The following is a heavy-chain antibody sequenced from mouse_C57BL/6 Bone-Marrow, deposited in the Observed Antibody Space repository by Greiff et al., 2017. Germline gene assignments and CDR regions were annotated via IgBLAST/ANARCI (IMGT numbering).Heavy chain of an antibody. CDR3: ARLGLGSNYFDY. CDR2: IYPGDGDT. J-gene: IGHJ2*01. Sequence: VQLQQSGAELVKPGASVKISCKASGYAFSSYWMNWVKQRPGKGLEWIGQIYPGDGDTNYNGKFKGKATLTADKSSSTAYMQLSSLTSEDSAVYFCARLGLGSNYFDYWGQGTTLTVSS. D-gene: IGHD4-1*01. CDR1: GYAFSSYW. V-gene: IGHV1-80*01.